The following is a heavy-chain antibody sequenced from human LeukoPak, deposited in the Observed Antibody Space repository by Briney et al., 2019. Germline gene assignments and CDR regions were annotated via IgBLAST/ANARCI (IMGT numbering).Heavy chain of an antibody. D-gene: IGHD4-11*01. V-gene: IGHV4-4*07. CDR2: IYTTGST. Sequence: SETLSLTCTVSGGSISSYYWTWIRQPAGKGLEWIGRIYTTGSTNYNPSLNSRVTMSVDTSKNQFSLKLSSVTAADTAVYYCAREAYSNYDYYYYMDVWGKGTTVTVSS. CDR1: GGSISSYY. J-gene: IGHJ6*03. CDR3: AREAYSNYDYYYYMDV.